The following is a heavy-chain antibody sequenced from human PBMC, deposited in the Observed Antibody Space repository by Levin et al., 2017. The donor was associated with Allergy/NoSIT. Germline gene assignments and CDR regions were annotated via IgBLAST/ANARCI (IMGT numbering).Heavy chain of an antibody. Sequence: ASVKVSCKASGYTFTSYGISWVRQAPGQGLEWMGWISAYNGNTNYAQKLQGRVTMTTDTSTSTAYMELRSLRSDDTAVYYCARATYYYDSSGYYFGAFDIWGQGTMVTVSS. V-gene: IGHV1-18*01. CDR3: ARATYYYDSSGYYFGAFDI. CDR1: GYTFTSYG. CDR2: ISAYNGNT. J-gene: IGHJ3*02. D-gene: IGHD3-22*01.